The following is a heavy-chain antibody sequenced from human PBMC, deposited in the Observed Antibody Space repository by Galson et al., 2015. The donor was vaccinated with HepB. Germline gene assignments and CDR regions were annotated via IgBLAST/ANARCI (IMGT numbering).Heavy chain of an antibody. D-gene: IGHD5-18*01. Sequence: QSGAEVTKPGESLKISCKGSGYSFTSYWIGWVRQMPGKGLEWMGIIYPGDSDTRYSPSFQGQVTISADKSISTAYLQWSSLKASDTAMYYCARLGGSYGYLDHHEFDYWGQGTLVTVSS. J-gene: IGHJ4*02. V-gene: IGHV5-51*01. CDR3: ARLGGSYGYLDHHEFDY. CDR1: GYSFTSYW. CDR2: IYPGDSDT.